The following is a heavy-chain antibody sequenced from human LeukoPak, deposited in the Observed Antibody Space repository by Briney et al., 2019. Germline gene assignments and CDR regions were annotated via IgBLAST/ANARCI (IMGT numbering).Heavy chain of an antibody. V-gene: IGHV3-23*01. CDR2: ISGSGGNT. J-gene: IGHJ4*02. Sequence: GGSLRLSCAASGFTFSNYAMSWVRQAPGRGLEWISEISGSGGNTYYADSVKGRFTVSRDNSKDTVYLQMNSLRAEDTAVYYCARAVAVADTIHFDYWGQGTLVTVSS. D-gene: IGHD6-19*01. CDR3: ARAVAVADTIHFDY. CDR1: GFTFSNYA.